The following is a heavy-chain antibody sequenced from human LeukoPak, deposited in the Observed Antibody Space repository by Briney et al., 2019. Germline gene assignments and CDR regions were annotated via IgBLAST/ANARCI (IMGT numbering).Heavy chain of an antibody. CDR1: GFTFSSYG. V-gene: IGHV3-30*18. CDR3: AKDRGYYDY. Sequence: GGSLRLSCAASGFTFSSYGMHWVRQAPGKGLEWVAVISYDGSNKYYADSVKGRFTISKDNSKNTLYLQMNSLRAEDTAVYYCAKDRGYYDYWGQGTLVTVSS. D-gene: IGHD4-17*01. CDR2: ISYDGSNK. J-gene: IGHJ4*02.